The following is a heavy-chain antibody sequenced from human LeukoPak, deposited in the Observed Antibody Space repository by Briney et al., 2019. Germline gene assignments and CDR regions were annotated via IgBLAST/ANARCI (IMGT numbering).Heavy chain of an antibody. CDR2: ISGSGGST. D-gene: IGHD3-22*01. Sequence: GGSLRLSCAASGFTFSNYAMSWVRQAPGKGLEWVSGISGSGGSTYYADPVKGRLTISRDNSTTPLYLQMASLRAAHTAVYYCAKVGIRISLIVVVFTTADACYFDLWGRGPLVTVSS. J-gene: IGHJ2*01. CDR3: AKVGIRISLIVVVFTTADACYFDL. V-gene: IGHV3-23*01. CDR1: GFTFSNYA.